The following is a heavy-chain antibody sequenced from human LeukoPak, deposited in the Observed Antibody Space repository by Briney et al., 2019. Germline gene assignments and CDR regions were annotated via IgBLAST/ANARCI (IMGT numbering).Heavy chain of an antibody. Sequence: GGSLRLSCAASGFTFSSYGMHWVRQAPGRGLEWVAFIRHDGSNKKYADSVKGRFTISRDNSKNTLYLQMNSLRAEDTAVYYCARVGARLGAFDIWGQGTMVTVSS. CDR1: GFTFSSYG. CDR3: ARVGARLGAFDI. D-gene: IGHD6-25*01. CDR2: IRHDGSNK. V-gene: IGHV3-30*02. J-gene: IGHJ3*02.